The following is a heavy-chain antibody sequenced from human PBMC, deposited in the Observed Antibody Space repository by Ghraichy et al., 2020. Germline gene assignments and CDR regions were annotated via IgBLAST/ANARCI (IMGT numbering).Heavy chain of an antibody. D-gene: IGHD4-17*01. CDR1: GYTFTGYY. CDR2: INPNSGGT. CDR3: ARDLVLPRYGDYGLNWFDP. V-gene: IGHV1-2*02. J-gene: IGHJ5*02. Sequence: ASVKVSCKASGYTFTGYYMHWVRQAPGQGLEWMGWINPNSGGTNYAQKFQGRVTMTRDTSISTAYMELSRLRSDDTAVYYCARDLVLPRYGDYGLNWFDPWGQGTLVTVSS.